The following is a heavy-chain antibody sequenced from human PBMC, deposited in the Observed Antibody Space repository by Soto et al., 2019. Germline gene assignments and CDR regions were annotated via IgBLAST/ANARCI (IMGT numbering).Heavy chain of an antibody. CDR3: TRDESWLHRYDHFDM. J-gene: IGHJ3*02. CDR1: GFTFNSYW. V-gene: IGHV3-74*01. Sequence: EVQLVESGGGLVQPGGSLRLSCAASGFTFNSYWMHWVRQAPGKGLEWVSRITGDGSRADYADSVKGRFTVSRDNAKNTRYLEMSRLRAEDTAVYFCTRDESWLHRYDHFDMGGQGTVVTVTS. D-gene: IGHD3-22*01. CDR2: ITGDGSRA.